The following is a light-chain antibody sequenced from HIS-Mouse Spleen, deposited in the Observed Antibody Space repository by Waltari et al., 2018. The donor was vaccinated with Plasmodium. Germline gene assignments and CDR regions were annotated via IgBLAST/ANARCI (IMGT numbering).Light chain of an antibody. J-gene: IGLJ2*01. Sequence: QSALTQPPSASGSPGPSVTISCPGTSSDVGGYNYVSWYQQHPGKAPKLMIYEVSTRPSGVPDRFSGSKSGNTASLTVSGLQAEDEADYYCSSYAGSNNLVFGGGTKLTVL. CDR2: EVS. CDR1: SSDVGGYNY. V-gene: IGLV2-8*01. CDR3: SSYAGSNNLV.